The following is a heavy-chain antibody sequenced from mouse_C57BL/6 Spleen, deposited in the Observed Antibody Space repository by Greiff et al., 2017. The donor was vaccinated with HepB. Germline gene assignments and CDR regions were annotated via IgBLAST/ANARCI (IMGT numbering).Heavy chain of an antibody. CDR2: IYPGSGSP. CDR3: AREAYYRDFDY. CDR1: GYTFTSYG. V-gene: IGHV1-55*01. Sequence: VQLQQSGAELVKPGASGKRSAKASGYTFTSYGKTWVRRRPGQALEGMGDIYPGSGSPNYNEKFKSKATLTVDTSSSTAYMQLSSLTSDDSAVYYCAREAYYRDFDYWGQGTTLTVSS. J-gene: IGHJ2*01. D-gene: IGHD2-10*01.